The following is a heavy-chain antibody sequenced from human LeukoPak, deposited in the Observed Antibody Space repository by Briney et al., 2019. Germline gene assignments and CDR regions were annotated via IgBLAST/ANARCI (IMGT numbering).Heavy chain of an antibody. Sequence: SETLSLTCTVSGGSISSYYWSWIRQPPGKGLEWIGYIYYSGSTNYNPSLKSRVTISVDTSKNQFSLKLSSVTAADTAVYYCARFSRDGYNPYYFDYWGQGTLVTVSS. CDR3: ARFSRDGYNPYYFDY. CDR1: GGSISSYY. J-gene: IGHJ4*02. D-gene: IGHD5-24*01. CDR2: IYYSGST. V-gene: IGHV4-59*01.